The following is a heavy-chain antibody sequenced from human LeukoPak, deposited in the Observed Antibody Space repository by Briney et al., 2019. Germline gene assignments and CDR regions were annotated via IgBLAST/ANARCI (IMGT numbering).Heavy chain of an antibody. CDR1: GGSISSYY. CDR3: ARRHYYYGMDV. V-gene: IGHV4-59*01. Sequence: SETLSLTCTVSGGSISSYYWSWIRQPPGKGLEWIGYIYYSGSTNYIPSLKSRVTISVDTSKNQFSLRLSSVTAADTAVYYCARRHYYYGMDVWGQGTTVTVSS. J-gene: IGHJ6*02. CDR2: IYYSGST.